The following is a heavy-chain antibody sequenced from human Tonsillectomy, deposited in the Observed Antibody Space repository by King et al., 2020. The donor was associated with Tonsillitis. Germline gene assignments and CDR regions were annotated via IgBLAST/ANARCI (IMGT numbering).Heavy chain of an antibody. CDR2: ISCDGTNK. Sequence: QLVQSGGGVVQPGRSLRLSCVASGFTFSSYAMHWVRQAPGKGLEWLAVISCDGTNKYCADPVKGRFTFSRDNSKNTLYLQMNSLRAEDTAVYYCARAHFGRREDNSCFDYWGQGTLVTVSS. CDR1: GFTFSSYA. CDR3: ARAHFGRREDNSCFDY. J-gene: IGHJ4*02. D-gene: IGHD1-1*01. V-gene: IGHV3-30-3*01.